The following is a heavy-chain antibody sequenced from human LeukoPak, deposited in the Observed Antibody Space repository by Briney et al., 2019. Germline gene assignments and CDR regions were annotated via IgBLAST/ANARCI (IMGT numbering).Heavy chain of an antibody. CDR1: GYTFTGYY. Sequence: ASVKVSCKASGYTFTGYYMHWVRQAPGQGLEWMGWINPNSGGTNYAQKFQGRVTMTRDTSISTAYMELSRLRSEDTAVYYCARDKIVGATYFDYWGQGTLVTVSS. CDR3: ARDKIVGATYFDY. V-gene: IGHV1-2*02. J-gene: IGHJ4*02. D-gene: IGHD1-26*01. CDR2: INPNSGGT.